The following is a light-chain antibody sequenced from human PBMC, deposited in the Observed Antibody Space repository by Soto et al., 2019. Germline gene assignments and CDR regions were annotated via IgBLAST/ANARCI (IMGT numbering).Light chain of an antibody. CDR2: EVT. CDR3: VSYTDTDTLV. CDR1: NTDVGQDNS. Sequence: QSALTQPASVSGSRGQSITISCFGRNTDVGQDNSVSWYQQGPGKAPKLLIFEVTNRPSGVSSRFSGPRSANTASLTISGLQPDDEGDYFCVSYTDTDTLVFGTGTKVTVL. J-gene: IGLJ1*01. V-gene: IGLV2-14*01.